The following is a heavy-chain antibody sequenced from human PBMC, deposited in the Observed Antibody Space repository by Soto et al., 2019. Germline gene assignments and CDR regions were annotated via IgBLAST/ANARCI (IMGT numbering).Heavy chain of an antibody. V-gene: IGHV3-30*03. CDR2: ISYDGSNK. D-gene: IGHD2-21*02. J-gene: IGHJ4*01. CDR1: GFTFSSYG. Sequence: GGSLRLSCAASGFTFSSYGMHWVRQAPGKGLEWVAVISYDGSNKYYADSVKGRFTISRDNSKNTLYLQMNSLRAEDTAVYYCATLDCGVACYPDYWGHGT. CDR3: ATLDCGVACYPDY.